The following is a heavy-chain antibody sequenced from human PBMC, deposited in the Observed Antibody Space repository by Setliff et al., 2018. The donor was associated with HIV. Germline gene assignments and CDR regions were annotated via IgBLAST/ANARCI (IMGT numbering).Heavy chain of an antibody. CDR1: GDSISSSIYY. D-gene: IGHD6-6*01. CDR3: ARGGGTSSPIDYHYYIHV. CDR2: IYYTGSP. Sequence: SETLSLTCTVSGDSISSSIYYWGWVRQPPGKGLEWIGGIYYTGSPFYNPSLKSRVTISVDTSNNQFSQKLSSVTAADTAVYYCARGGGTSSPIDYHYYIHVWGKGTTVTVSS. J-gene: IGHJ6*03. V-gene: IGHV4-39*01.